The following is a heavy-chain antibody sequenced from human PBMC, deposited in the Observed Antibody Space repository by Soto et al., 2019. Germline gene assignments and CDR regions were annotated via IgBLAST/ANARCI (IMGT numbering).Heavy chain of an antibody. J-gene: IGHJ4*02. V-gene: IGHV3-30-3*01. CDR2: ISYDGSNK. CDR1: GFTFSSYA. Sequence: QVQLVESGGGVVQPGRSLRLSCAASGFTFSSYAMHWVRQAPGKGLEWVAVISYDGSNKYYADSVKGRFTISRDNSKNTLYLQMNSLRAEDTAVYYCAGGWPLDYWGQGTLVTVSS. CDR3: AGGWPLDY. D-gene: IGHD6-19*01.